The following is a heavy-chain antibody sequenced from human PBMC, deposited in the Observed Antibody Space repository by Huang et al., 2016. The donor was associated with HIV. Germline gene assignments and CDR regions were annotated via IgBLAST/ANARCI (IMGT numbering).Heavy chain of an antibody. CDR2: SSYSGNT. V-gene: IGHV4-59*01. Sequence: QVQLQESGPGLVKSSETLSLTCAVFGVSINGYYWSWIRQPPGKGLEWIGYSSYSGNTNYTPSLRSRISMSLETSKKHFSLNLRSVTAADTAIYYCARSTWRYSSGSRQNYLDHWGQGTLVTVSS. CDR1: GVSINGYY. J-gene: IGHJ4*02. CDR3: ARSTWRYSSGSRQNYLDH. D-gene: IGHD3-22*01.